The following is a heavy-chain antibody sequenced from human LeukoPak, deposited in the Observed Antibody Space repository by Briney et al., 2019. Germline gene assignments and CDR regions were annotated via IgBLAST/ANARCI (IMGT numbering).Heavy chain of an antibody. CDR3: ARVPYYYDSSGYPRPNNWFDP. D-gene: IGHD3-22*01. Sequence: NTNYPQKLQARVTMTTDPSTSTAYMELRSLRSDDTAVYYCARVPYYYDSSGYPRPNNWFDPWGQGTLVTVSS. CDR2: NT. J-gene: IGHJ5*02. V-gene: IGHV1-18*01.